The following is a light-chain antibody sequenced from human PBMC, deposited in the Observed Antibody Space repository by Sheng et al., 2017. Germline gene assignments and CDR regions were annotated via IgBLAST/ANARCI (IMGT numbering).Light chain of an antibody. J-gene: IGLJ1*01. V-gene: IGLV3-9*01. Sequence: SYELTQPLSVSVALGQTARITCGGNNIGSKNVHWYQQKPGQAPVLVIYRDSNRPSGIPERFSGSNSGNTATLTISRAQAGDEADYYCQSHDNSLSASVFGTGTKVTVL. CDR2: RDS. CDR1: NIGSKN. CDR3: QSHDNSLSASV.